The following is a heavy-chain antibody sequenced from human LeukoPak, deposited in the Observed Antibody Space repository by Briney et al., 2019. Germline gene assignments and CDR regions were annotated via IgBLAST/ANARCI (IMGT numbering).Heavy chain of an antibody. V-gene: IGHV1-69*05. CDR2: IIPIFGTA. CDR3: ARVSFSGGYTYGYEDY. Sequence: SVKVSCKASGGTFSSYAISWVRQAPGQGLEWMGGIIPIFGTANYAQKFQGRVTITTDESTGTAYMELRSLRSDDTAVYYCARVSFSGGYTYGYEDYWGQGTLVTVSS. CDR1: GGTFSSYA. D-gene: IGHD5-18*01. J-gene: IGHJ4*02.